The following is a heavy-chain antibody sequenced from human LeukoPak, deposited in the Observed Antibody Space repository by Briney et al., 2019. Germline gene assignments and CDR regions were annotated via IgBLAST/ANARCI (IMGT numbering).Heavy chain of an antibody. Sequence: SETLSLTCTVSGYSISSGYYWGWIRPPPGKGLEWIGSIYHSGSTYYNPSLKSRVTISVDTSKNQFSLKLNSVTAADTAVYYCARDAQKTGTTLYYYYMDVWGKGTTVTVSS. CDR3: ARDAQKTGTTLYYYYMDV. CDR2: IYHSGST. V-gene: IGHV4-38-2*02. D-gene: IGHD1-7*01. CDR1: GYSISSGYY. J-gene: IGHJ6*03.